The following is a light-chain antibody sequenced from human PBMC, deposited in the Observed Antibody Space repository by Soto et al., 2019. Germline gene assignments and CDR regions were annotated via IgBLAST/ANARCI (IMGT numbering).Light chain of an antibody. CDR1: QSVGNY. J-gene: IGKJ4*01. CDR2: DAS. V-gene: IGKV3-11*01. CDR3: QERSDWPRGPLA. Sequence: DIVLTQSPATLSLSPGERATLSCRASQSVGNYLAWYQQKPGQAPRLLIYDASKRATGIPARFSGSGSGTDFILTISSLEPEDFAVYYFQERSDWPRGPLALGGGTKVEI.